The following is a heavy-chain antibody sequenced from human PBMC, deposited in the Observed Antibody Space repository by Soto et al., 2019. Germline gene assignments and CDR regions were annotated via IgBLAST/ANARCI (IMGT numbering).Heavy chain of an antibody. CDR2: IRPLFDEA. V-gene: IGHV1-69*01. CDR1: GCNFSKSS. J-gene: IGHJ6*02. Sequence: QVQLVQSGAEVKKPGASVRLSCTASGCNFSKSSFSWVRQAPGQGLEWVGGIRPLFDEADYAPRFQGRVTINADESTTTAYSEMRSLKSNDTAIYYSARAWPRGTRIVLDSDNYGMDVWGQGTTVTVSS. CDR3: ARAWPRGTRIVLDSDNYGMDV. D-gene: IGHD3-22*01.